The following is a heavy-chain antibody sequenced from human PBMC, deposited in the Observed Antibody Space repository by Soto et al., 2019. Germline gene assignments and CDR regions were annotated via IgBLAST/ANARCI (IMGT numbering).Heavy chain of an antibody. CDR2: IYYSGST. V-gene: IGHV4-31*03. J-gene: IGHJ4*02. D-gene: IGHD4-17*01. Sequence: QVQLQESGPGLVKPSQTLSLTCTVSGGSISSGGYYWSWIRQHPGKGLEWIGYIYYSGSTYYNPSLKSRVTIAVDTSKNRVSLKLSSVTAADTAVYYCARDVYGDDNYFDYWGQGTLVTVSS. CDR1: GGSISSGGYY. CDR3: ARDVYGDDNYFDY.